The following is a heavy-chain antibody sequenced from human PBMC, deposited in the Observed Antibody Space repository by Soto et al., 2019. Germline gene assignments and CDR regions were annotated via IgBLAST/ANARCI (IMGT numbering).Heavy chain of an antibody. J-gene: IGHJ6*02. CDR3: ARRHYYGSGSYPALYYYYGMDV. CDR2: ISSSSSTI. D-gene: IGHD3-10*01. CDR1: GFTFSSYS. Sequence: GGSLRLSCAASGFTFSSYSMNWVRQAPGKGLEWVSYISSSSSTIYYADSVKGRFTISRDNAKNSLYLQMNSLRDEDTAVYYCARRHYYGSGSYPALYYYYGMDVWGQGTTVTVSS. V-gene: IGHV3-48*02.